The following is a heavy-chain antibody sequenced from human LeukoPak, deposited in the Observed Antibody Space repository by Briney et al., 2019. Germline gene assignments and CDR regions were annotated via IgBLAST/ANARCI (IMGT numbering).Heavy chain of an antibody. CDR2: ISYDGTNK. CDR3: QSRSIVATPDDY. Sequence: GRSLRLSCAASGFTFSSYAMHWVRQAPGKGLEWVAVISYDGTNKYYAGSVQGRFTISRDNSKNTVYLQMTSLRTEDTALYYCQSRSIVATPDDYWGQGTLVTVSS. V-gene: IGHV3-30*04. CDR1: GFTFSSYA. J-gene: IGHJ4*02. D-gene: IGHD5-12*01.